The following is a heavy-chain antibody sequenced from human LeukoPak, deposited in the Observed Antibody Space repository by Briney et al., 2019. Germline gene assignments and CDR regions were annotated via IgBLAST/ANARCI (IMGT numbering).Heavy chain of an antibody. CDR2: ISSSSSYI. J-gene: IGHJ6*04. Sequence: PGGSLRLSCAASGFTFSAYSMNWVRQAPGKGLEWVSSISSSSSYIYYADSVKGRFTISRDNAKNSLYLQMNSLRAEDTAVYYCAELGITMIGGVWGKGTTVTISS. CDR3: AELGITMIGGV. CDR1: GFTFSAYS. V-gene: IGHV3-21*01. D-gene: IGHD3-10*02.